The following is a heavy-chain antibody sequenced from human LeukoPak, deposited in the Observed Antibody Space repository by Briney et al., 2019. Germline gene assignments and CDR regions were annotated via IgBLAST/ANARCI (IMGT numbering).Heavy chain of an antibody. D-gene: IGHD5-18*01. CDR1: GGSISSYY. J-gene: IGHJ4*02. CDR3: ARQRKIQLWLRNFDY. V-gene: IGHV4-59*08. CDR2: IYYSGST. Sequence: SETLSLTCTVSGGSISSYYWSWIRQPPGKGLEWIGYIYYSGSTNYNPSLKSRVTMSLDMSKNQFSLKLSSVTAADTAVYYCARQRKIQLWLRNFDYWGQGTLVTVSS.